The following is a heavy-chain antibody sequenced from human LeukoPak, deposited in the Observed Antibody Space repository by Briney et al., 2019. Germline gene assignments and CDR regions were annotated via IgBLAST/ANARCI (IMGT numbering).Heavy chain of an antibody. J-gene: IGHJ3*02. CDR1: GGTFSSYA. D-gene: IGHD3-22*01. Sequence: GASVNVSCKASGGTFSSYAISRVRQAPGQGLEWMGGIIPIFGTANYAQKFQGRVTITADESTSTAYMELSSLRSEDTAVYYCASAFENYYDSRDAFDIWGQGTMVTVSS. CDR3: ASAFENYYDSRDAFDI. CDR2: IIPIFGTA. V-gene: IGHV1-69*13.